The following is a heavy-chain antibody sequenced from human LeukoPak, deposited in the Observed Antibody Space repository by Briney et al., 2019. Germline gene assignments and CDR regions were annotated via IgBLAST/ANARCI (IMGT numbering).Heavy chain of an antibody. D-gene: IGHD5-18*01. Sequence: GGSLRLSCAASGFTVSSNYMSCVRQAPGKGLEWVSVIYSGGSTFYADSVKGRFTISRDNSKNTLYLQMNSLRAEDTAVYYCARDHEYSYGFSYYFDSWGQGTLVTVSS. CDR1: GFTVSSNY. J-gene: IGHJ4*02. CDR2: IYSGGST. V-gene: IGHV3-66*01. CDR3: ARDHEYSYGFSYYFDS.